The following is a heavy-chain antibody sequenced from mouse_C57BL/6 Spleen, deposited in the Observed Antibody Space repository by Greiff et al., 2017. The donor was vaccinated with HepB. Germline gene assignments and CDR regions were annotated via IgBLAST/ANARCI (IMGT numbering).Heavy chain of an antibody. CDR2: IDPSDSYT. CDR3: ARGRGAY. Sequence: VQLQQPGAELVMPGASVKLSCKASGYTFTSYWMHWVKQRPGQGLEWIGEIDPSDSYTNYNQKFKGKSTLTVDKSSSTAYMQLSSLISEDSAVYYCARGRGAYWGQGTLVTVSA. CDR1: GYTFTSYW. J-gene: IGHJ3*01. V-gene: IGHV1-69*01.